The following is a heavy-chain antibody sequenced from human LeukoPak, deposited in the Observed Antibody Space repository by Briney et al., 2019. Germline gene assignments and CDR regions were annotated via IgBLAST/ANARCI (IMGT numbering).Heavy chain of an antibody. CDR2: ISVYNGNT. CDR1: GYTFTSYG. J-gene: IGHJ4*02. D-gene: IGHD6-19*01. Sequence: GASVKVSCKASGYTFTSYGISWVRQAPGQGLEWMGWISVYNGNTNYAQKLQGRVTMTTDTSTSTAYMELRSLRSDDTAVYYCARDQGAAGIAVAGLFDYWGQGTLVTVSS. CDR3: ARDQGAAGIAVAGLFDY. V-gene: IGHV1-18*01.